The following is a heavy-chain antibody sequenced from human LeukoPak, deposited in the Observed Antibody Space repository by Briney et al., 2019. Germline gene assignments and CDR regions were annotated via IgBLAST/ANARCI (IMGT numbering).Heavy chain of an antibody. CDR3: ARGYYGSGSYLQPFDY. V-gene: IGHV3-13*01. D-gene: IGHD3-10*01. CDR2: IGTAGDT. Sequence: GGSLRLSCAASGFTFSSYDMHWVRQATGKGLEWVSAIGTAGDTYYPGSVKGRFTISRENAKNSLYLQMNSLRAGDTAVYYCARGYYGSGSYLQPFDYWGQGTLVTASS. CDR1: GFTFSSYD. J-gene: IGHJ4*02.